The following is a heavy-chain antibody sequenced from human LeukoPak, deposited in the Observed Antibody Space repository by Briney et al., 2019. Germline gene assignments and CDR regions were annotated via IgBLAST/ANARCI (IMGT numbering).Heavy chain of an antibody. Sequence: GGSLRLSCAASGFTFSSYDMHWVRKAPGNGLEWVTLISFDGSNKYYTDSVKDRFTISRDNSKNTLYLQTNSLRAEDTAVYYCGSRFPDFWGQGTLVTVSS. CDR2: ISFDGSNK. D-gene: IGHD3-16*01. J-gene: IGHJ4*02. V-gene: IGHV3-30-3*01. CDR3: GSRFPDF. CDR1: GFTFSSYD.